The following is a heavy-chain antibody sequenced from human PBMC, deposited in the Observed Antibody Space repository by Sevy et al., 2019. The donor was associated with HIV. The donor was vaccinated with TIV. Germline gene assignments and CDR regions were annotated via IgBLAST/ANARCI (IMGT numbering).Heavy chain of an antibody. CDR1: GYTFTNYH. CDR2: ITAYNGNT. J-gene: IGHJ1*01. CDR3: ARAPSGSQGPGQYFHH. V-gene: IGHV1-18*01. D-gene: IGHD1-26*01. Sequence: ASVKVSCKASGYTFTNYHITWVRQAPGQGLEWMGWITAYNGNTNYAQRLQGRVTMTTDTSTGKAYMERRSLRSDDTAVYYCARAPSGSQGPGQYFHHWGQGTLVTVSS.